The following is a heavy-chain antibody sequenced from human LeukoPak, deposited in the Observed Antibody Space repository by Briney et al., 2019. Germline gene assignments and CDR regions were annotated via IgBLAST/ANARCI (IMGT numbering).Heavy chain of an antibody. J-gene: IGHJ4*02. CDR3: ARAGEVVVAAAYYFDY. D-gene: IGHD2-15*01. V-gene: IGHV4-34*01. Sequence: PSETLSLTCAVYGGSFSGYYWSWIRQPPGKGLEWIGKINHSGSTNYNPSLKSRVTISVDTSKNQFSLKLSSVTAADTAVYYCARAGEVVVAAAYYFDYWGQGTLVTVSS. CDR2: INHSGST. CDR1: GGSFSGYY.